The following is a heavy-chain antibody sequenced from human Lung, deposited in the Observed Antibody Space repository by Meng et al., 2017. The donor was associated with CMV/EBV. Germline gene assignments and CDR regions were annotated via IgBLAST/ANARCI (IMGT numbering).Heavy chain of an antibody. Sequence: SVXVSCKASGGTSNTYTFNWVRQAPGRGLEWMGGIIPYLDKSNYAQTFQGRLTITSDRSTAAFMELTSLRSEDTAVYFCAGRGPYGRVLNVWGQGALVTVSS. CDR2: IIPYLDKS. CDR1: GGTSNTYT. J-gene: IGHJ3*01. D-gene: IGHD3-10*01. V-gene: IGHV1-69*10. CDR3: AGRGPYGRVLNV.